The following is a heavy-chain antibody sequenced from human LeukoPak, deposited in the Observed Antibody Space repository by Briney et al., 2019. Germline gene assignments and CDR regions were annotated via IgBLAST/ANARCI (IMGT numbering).Heavy chain of an antibody. CDR3: ARGQGYCSGGSCYSDY. CDR2: MNPNSGNT. CDR1: GYTFTSYD. D-gene: IGHD2-15*01. Sequence: ASVKVSCKASGYTFTSYDINWVRQATGQGLEWMGWMNPNSGNTGYAQKFQGRVTMTRNTSISTAYMELSSMRSEDTAVYYCARGQGYCSGGSCYSDYWGQGTLVTVSS. J-gene: IGHJ4*02. V-gene: IGHV1-8*01.